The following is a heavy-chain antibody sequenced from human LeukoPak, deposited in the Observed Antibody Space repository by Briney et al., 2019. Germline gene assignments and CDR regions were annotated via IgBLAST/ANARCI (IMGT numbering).Heavy chain of an antibody. Sequence: SETLSLTCAVSGYSISGGYYWGWIRQPPGKGLEWIGSIYHSGSTYYNPSLKSRVTISVDTSKNQFSLKLSSVTAADTAVYYCARVYSSGWCYFDYWGQGTLVTVSS. V-gene: IGHV4-38-2*01. D-gene: IGHD6-19*01. CDR1: GYSISGGYY. CDR3: ARVYSSGWCYFDY. CDR2: IYHSGST. J-gene: IGHJ4*02.